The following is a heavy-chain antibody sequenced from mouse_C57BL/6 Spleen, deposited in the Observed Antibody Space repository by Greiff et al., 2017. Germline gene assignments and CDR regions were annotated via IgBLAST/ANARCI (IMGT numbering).Heavy chain of an antibody. CDR1: GYTFTSYW. V-gene: IGHV1-59*01. Sequence: QVQLQQPGAELVRPGTSVKLSCKASGYTFTSYWMHWVKQRPGQGLEWIGVIDPSDSYTNYNQKFKGKATLTVDTSSSTAYMQLSSLTSEDSAVYYCARRLLAYWGQGTLVTVSA. D-gene: IGHD2-2*01. CDR3: ARRLLAY. CDR2: IDPSDSYT. J-gene: IGHJ3*01.